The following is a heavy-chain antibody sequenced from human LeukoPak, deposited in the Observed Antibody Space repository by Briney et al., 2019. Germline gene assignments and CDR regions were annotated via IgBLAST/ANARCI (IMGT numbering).Heavy chain of an antibody. D-gene: IGHD2-2*01. CDR3: ARVQALVVPATLPGDY. CDR1: GFTFSSYE. Sequence: PGGSLRLSCAASGFTFSSYEMNWVRQAPGKGLEWVSYISSGASTIYYADSVKGRLTISRDNAKNSLYLQMNSLRAEDTAVYYCARVQALVVPATLPGDYWGQGTLVTVSS. CDR2: ISSGASTI. V-gene: IGHV3-48*03. J-gene: IGHJ4*02.